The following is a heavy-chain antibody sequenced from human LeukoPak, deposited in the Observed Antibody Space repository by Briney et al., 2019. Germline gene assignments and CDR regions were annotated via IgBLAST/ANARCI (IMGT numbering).Heavy chain of an antibody. Sequence: GESLKISCKGSGYSFTSYWIGWVRQMPGKGLEWMGIIYPGDSDTRYSPSFQGQVTISADKSISTAYLQWSSLKASDTAMYYCARGSSSSRVLDYGMDVWGQGTTVTVSS. CDR3: ARGSSSSRVLDYGMDV. J-gene: IGHJ6*02. CDR1: GYSFTSYW. CDR2: IYPGDSDT. D-gene: IGHD6-13*01. V-gene: IGHV5-51*01.